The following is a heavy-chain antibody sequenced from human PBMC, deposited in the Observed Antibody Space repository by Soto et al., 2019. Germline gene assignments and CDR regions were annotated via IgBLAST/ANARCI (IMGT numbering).Heavy chain of an antibody. V-gene: IGHV1-2*04. J-gene: IGHJ6*02. CDR1: GYTFTGYY. CDR3: ARVTDYGGNLKGYYGMDV. D-gene: IGHD4-17*01. Sequence: ASVKVSCKASGYTFTGYYMHWVRQAPGQGLEWMGWINPNXXXXXXXQKFQGWVTMTRDTSISTAYMELSRLRSDDTAVYYCARVTDYGGNLKGYYGMDVWGQGTTVTVS. CDR2: INPNXXXX.